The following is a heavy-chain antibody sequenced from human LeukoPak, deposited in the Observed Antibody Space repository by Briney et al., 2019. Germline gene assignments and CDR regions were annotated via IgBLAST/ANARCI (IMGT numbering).Heavy chain of an antibody. CDR1: GGSISTSNYY. V-gene: IGHV4-39*07. J-gene: IGHJ6*04. D-gene: IGHD1-7*01. CDR3: ASTLKKPVGESRKKYNWNYFSGMDV. CDR2: IFYSGST. Sequence: SETLSLTCTVSGGSISTSNYYWGRIRQPPGKGLEWIGNIFYSGSTYYSPSLKSRVTISVDTSKNQFSLKLSSVTAADTAVYYCASTLKKPVGESRKKYNWNYFSGMDVWGKGTTVTVSS.